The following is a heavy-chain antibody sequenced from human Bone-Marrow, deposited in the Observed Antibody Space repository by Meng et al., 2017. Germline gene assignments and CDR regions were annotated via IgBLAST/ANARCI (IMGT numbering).Heavy chain of an antibody. CDR1: GFTFDDYA. CDR2: ISWDGGST. Sequence: GESLKISCAASGFTFDDYAMHWVRQAPGKGLEWVSLISWDGGSTYYADSVKGRFTISRDNGKNSLYLQMNSLRAEDTALYYCAKDGYCSSTSCYHNYYYGMDVWGQGTTVTVSS. V-gene: IGHV3-43D*04. J-gene: IGHJ6*02. D-gene: IGHD2-2*01. CDR3: AKDGYCSSTSCYHNYYYGMDV.